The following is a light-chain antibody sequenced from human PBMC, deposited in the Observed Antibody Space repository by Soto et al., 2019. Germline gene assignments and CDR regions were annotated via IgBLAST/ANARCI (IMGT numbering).Light chain of an antibody. Sequence: DVQMTQSPSSLSSSVGDRVTITCRASQIIKNYLSWYQQRPGKAPRVVIFAATLLQSGVPSTFSGSGSGTEFTLTISSLHPDDFATYYCLQSHSTPLTFGQGTRL. CDR2: AAT. CDR3: LQSHSTPLT. V-gene: IGKV1-39*01. CDR1: QIIKNY. J-gene: IGKJ5*01.